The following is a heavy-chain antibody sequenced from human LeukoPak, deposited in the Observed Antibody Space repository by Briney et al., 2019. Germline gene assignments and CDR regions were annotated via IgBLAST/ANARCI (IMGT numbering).Heavy chain of an antibody. Sequence: GGSLRLSCAASGFTFSSFALSWVRQAPGKGLEWVSAVSYTRAATYYADSVKGRFTISRDDSQNILYLQMNGLRAEDTAVYFCAKAFREFGSSSSYSSFDTWGQGTMVTVSS. J-gene: IGHJ3*02. D-gene: IGHD5-18*01. V-gene: IGHV3-23*01. CDR1: GFTFSSFA. CDR3: AKAFREFGSSSSYSSFDT. CDR2: VSYTRAAT.